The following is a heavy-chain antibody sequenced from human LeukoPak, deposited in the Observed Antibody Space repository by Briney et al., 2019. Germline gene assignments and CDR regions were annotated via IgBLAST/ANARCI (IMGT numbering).Heavy chain of an antibody. V-gene: IGHV1-2*04. CDR3: ARARPGGYANWFDP. CDR1: GYTFTGYY. CDR2: INPNSGGT. Sequence: ASVKVSCKASGYTFTGYYMHWVRQAPGQGLEWMGWINPNSGGTNYAQKFQGWVTMTRDTSISTAYMELSRLGSDDTAVYYCARARPGGYANWFDPWGQGTLVTVSS. D-gene: IGHD5-12*01. J-gene: IGHJ5*02.